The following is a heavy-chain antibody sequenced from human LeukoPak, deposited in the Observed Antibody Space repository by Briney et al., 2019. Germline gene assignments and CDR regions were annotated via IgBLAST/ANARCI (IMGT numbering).Heavy chain of an antibody. CDR1: GGSFSGYY. CDR3: ARGRVPGWFDP. J-gene: IGHJ5*02. Sequence: SETLSLTCAVYGGSFSGYYWSWIRQPPGKGLEWIGEIKHSGSTNYNPSLKSRVTISVDTSKNQFSLKLSSVTAADTAVYYCARGRVPGWFDPWGQGTLVTVSS. CDR2: IKHSGST. V-gene: IGHV4-34*01.